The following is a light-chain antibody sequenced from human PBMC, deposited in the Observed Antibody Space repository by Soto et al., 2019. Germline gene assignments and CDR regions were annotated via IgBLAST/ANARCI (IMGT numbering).Light chain of an antibody. CDR1: QSVDSN. J-gene: IGKJ4*01. Sequence: ERVRTQWTSTLSVSQGARATISCRASQSVDSNLAWYQQKPGQAPRLLIYGASTRATGIPVRFSGSGSGTEFTLTISRLEPEDCAVYYCQQYGRSPPTFGGGSQGGYQ. CDR2: GAS. V-gene: IGKV3-15*01. CDR3: QQYGRSPPT.